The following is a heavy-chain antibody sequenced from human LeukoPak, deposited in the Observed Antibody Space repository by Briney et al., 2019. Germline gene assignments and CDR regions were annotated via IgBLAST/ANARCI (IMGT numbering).Heavy chain of an antibody. CDR1: GFNFNNAW. Sequence: GGSLRLSCVASGFNFNNAWMNWVRQAPGKGLEWVGRIKRKTDGVTTDYPAPVKGRFTISRDGSKTTLYLHMNSLKTEDTAVYYCTSRVVTTNDYWGQGTLATVSS. J-gene: IGHJ4*02. CDR3: TSRVVTTNDY. CDR2: IKRKTDGVTT. D-gene: IGHD2-21*02. V-gene: IGHV3-15*01.